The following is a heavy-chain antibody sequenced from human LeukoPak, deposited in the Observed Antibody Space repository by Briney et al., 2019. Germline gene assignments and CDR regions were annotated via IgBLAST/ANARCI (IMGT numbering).Heavy chain of an antibody. D-gene: IGHD3-22*01. CDR1: GYSFDRYG. CDR2: IGAFNGNT. V-gene: IGHV1-18*01. J-gene: IGHJ3*02. CDR3: ARDFLSYDGSENHFEDTFDI. Sequence: ASVKVSCKASGYSFDRYGISWVRQAPGQGLEWLGWIGAFNGNTNYAQNLQGRVTMTADTSTTTAYMELRSLSSDDTAVYYCARDFLSYDGSENHFEDTFDIWGRGTMVTVAS.